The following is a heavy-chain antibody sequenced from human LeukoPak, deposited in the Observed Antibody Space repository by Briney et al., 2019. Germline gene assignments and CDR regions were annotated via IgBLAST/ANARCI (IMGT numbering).Heavy chain of an antibody. D-gene: IGHD6-13*01. CDR2: IFYTGSA. V-gene: IGHV4-59*03. Sequence: TSETLSLTCSVSGAYINSYYWIWIRQPPGKGLEWIGYIFYTGSANYNPSLKNRVSISLDTSKNQFSLTLRSVTAADTAMYFCAGSTAAGPSPESWGQGTLVTVSS. CDR1: GAYINSYY. CDR3: AGSTAAGPSPES. J-gene: IGHJ5*02.